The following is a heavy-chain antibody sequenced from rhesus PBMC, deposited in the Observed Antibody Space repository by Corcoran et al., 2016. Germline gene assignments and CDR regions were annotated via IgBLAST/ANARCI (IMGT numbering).Heavy chain of an antibody. CDR2: LNGNSGST. J-gene: IGHJ4*01. CDR3: ARARAGGYNFWSGYY. Sequence: QVQLQESGPGLVKPSETLSLTCAVSGASISSYWWSWIRQPPGKGLEWIGELNGNSGSTHSNPSRKSRVTISKGASKDQFALKLSSVTAADTAVYYCARARAGGYNFWSGYYWGQGVLVTVSS. V-gene: IGHV4-80*01. CDR1: GASISSYW. D-gene: IGHD3-3*01.